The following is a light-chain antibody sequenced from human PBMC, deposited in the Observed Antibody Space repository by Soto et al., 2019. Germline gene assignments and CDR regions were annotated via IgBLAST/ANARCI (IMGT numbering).Light chain of an antibody. CDR1: QIVSTSY. Sequence: EIVLTQSPGTLSLSPGERATLSCRASQIVSTSYLAWYQQKPGQAPRLLIYGASSRATDIPDRFSGSGSGTDFTLTISSLQSEDFAVYYCQQYNNWPPITFGQGTRLEIK. V-gene: IGKV3-20*01. J-gene: IGKJ5*01. CDR2: GAS. CDR3: QQYNNWPPIT.